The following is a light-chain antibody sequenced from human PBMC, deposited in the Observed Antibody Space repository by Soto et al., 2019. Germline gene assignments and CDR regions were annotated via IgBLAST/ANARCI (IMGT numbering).Light chain of an antibody. V-gene: IGKV1-9*01. CDR3: QQLDTYPGGT. Sequence: DLQLTQSPSFLSASVGDRVTITCRASQDISTCLAWYQQKPGKAPNLLIYGASTLQSGVPSRFSGSRSGTEFTLTISSLQPEDFAIYYCQQLDTYPGGTFGGGTKVEIK. CDR2: GAS. J-gene: IGKJ4*01. CDR1: QDISTC.